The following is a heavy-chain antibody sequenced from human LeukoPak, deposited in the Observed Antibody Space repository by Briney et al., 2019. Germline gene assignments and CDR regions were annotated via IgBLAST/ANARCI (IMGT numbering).Heavy chain of an antibody. D-gene: IGHD2-8*01. V-gene: IGHV3-43*02. J-gene: IGHJ4*02. CDR2: ISGDGSST. CDR1: GFISYDYA. Sequence: PGGSLRLSCAASGFISYDYAMRWVRQAPGKGLGWVSLISGDGSSTFYADSVRGRFTISRDNTTNTLSLRMNSLTAENTALYYFGKEVYSQITNYFDNWGQGNLVTVSS. CDR3: GKEVYSQITNYFDN.